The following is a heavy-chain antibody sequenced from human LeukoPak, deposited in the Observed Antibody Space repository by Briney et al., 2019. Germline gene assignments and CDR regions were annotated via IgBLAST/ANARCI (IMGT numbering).Heavy chain of an antibody. CDR3: ARDLRGYDY. J-gene: IGHJ4*02. CDR2: IYYSGST. V-gene: IGHV4-59*01. D-gene: IGHD3-16*01. CDR1: GGSTSSYY. Sequence: PSETLSLTCTVSGGSTSSYYWSWIRQPPGKGLEWIGYIYYSGSTNYNPSLKSRVTISVDTSKNQFSLKLSSVTAADTAVYYCARDLRGYDYWGQGTLVTVSS.